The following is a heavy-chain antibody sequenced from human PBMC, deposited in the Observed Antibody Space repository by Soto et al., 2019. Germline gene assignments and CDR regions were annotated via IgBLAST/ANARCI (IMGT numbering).Heavy chain of an antibody. CDR1: GFTLNEYY. J-gene: IGHJ4*02. CDR2: SSNSGTFA. D-gene: IGHD1-1*01. CDR3: ARSGDNYNLLDY. Sequence: LRLSCAASGFTLNEYYMSWIRQAPGKGLEWISYSSNSGTFARYADSVKGRFSISRDNAKNSLYLQINSLRGDDTAIYYCARSGDNYNLLDYWGQGTPVTVSS. V-gene: IGHV3-11*06.